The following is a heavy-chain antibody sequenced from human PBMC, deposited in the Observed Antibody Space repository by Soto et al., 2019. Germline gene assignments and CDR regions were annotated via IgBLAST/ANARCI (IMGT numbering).Heavy chain of an antibody. CDR1: GGSMRSGGYY. Sequence: PSETLALSCALSGGSMRSGGYYWSWIRQHPGKGLEWIGYIYYSGSTYYNPSLKSRVTISVDTSKNQFSLKLSSVTAADTAVYYCARGEEDGYNYYFDYWGQGTLVTVSS. V-gene: IGHV4-31*11. CDR2: IYYSGST. CDR3: ARGEEDGYNYYFDY. J-gene: IGHJ4*02. D-gene: IGHD5-12*01.